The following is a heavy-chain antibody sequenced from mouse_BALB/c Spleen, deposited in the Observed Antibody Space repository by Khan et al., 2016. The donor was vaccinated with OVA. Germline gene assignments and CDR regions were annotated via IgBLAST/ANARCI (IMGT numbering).Heavy chain of an antibody. CDR3: ARKKYCGYAVDY. Sequence: EVKLLESGPGLVKPSQSLSLTCTVTGYSITTNYAWDWIQQLPGNKLELMGFISYSGTTSYNPSLKSLISITRDTSKHQFFLQLNSVTTEDTATYYSARKKYCGYAVDYWGQGTSVTVSS. J-gene: IGHJ4*01. CDR1: GYSITTNYA. V-gene: IGHV3-2*02. CDR2: ISYSGTT. D-gene: IGHD2-10*02.